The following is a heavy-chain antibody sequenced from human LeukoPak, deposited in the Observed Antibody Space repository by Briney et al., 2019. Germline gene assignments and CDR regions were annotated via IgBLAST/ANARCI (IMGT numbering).Heavy chain of an antibody. V-gene: IGHV3-23*01. CDR1: GFTFSSYA. Sequence: PGGSLRLSCAASGFTFSSYAMSWVRQAPGKGLEWVPAISGSGGSTYYADSVKGRFTISRDNSKNTLYLQMNSLRAEDTAVYYCAKPFHSRRYFDLWGRGTLVTVSS. J-gene: IGHJ2*01. CDR2: ISGSGGST. D-gene: IGHD3-16*01. CDR3: AKPFHSRRYFDL.